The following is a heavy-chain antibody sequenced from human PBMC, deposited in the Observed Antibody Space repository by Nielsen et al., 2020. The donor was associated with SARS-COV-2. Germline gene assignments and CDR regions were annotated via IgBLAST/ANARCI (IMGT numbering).Heavy chain of an antibody. J-gene: IGHJ6*02. CDR2: ISNDGSST. Sequence: SLKISCVASGFNLSHYYMRWIRQAPGKGLEWVSDISNDGSSTRNADSVKGRFTISRDNAKNSLYLQMNSLRAEDAAVYYCARAFGYGMDVWGQGTTVTVSS. CDR3: ARAFGYGMDV. D-gene: IGHD3-10*01. V-gene: IGHV3-11*05. CDR1: GFNLSHYY.